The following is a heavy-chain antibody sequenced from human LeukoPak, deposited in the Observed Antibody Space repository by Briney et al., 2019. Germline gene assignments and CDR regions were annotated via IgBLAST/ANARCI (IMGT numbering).Heavy chain of an antibody. Sequence: ETLSLTCTVSGGSISSYYWSWIRQPPGKGLEWIGYSYNSGSTTPHPSLKSRVTISVDTSKNQFSLRLRSVAADTAVYYCARHGGSGSFDYWGQGTLVTVSS. J-gene: IGHJ4*02. CDR1: GGSISSYY. CDR2: SYNSGST. V-gene: IGHV4-59*08. D-gene: IGHD3-3*01. CDR3: ARHGGSGSFDY.